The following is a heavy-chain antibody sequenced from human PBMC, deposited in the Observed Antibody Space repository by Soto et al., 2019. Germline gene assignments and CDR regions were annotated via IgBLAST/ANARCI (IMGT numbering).Heavy chain of an antibody. CDR3: AKDQSSSWYTDGMDV. V-gene: IGHV3-9*01. J-gene: IGHJ6*02. CDR1: GFAFEDYA. D-gene: IGHD6-13*01. CDR2: ISWNSGSI. Sequence: LRLSCAASGFAFEDYAMHRGMHAPGKGLEWVSGISWNSGSIGYAYSWKGRVTMSRDNAKNSLYLQMSSLRAEDTALYYCAKDQSSSWYTDGMDVWGQGTTVTVSS.